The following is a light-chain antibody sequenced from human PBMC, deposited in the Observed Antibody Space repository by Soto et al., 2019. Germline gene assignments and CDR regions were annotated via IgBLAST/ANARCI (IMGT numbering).Light chain of an antibody. V-gene: IGKV3-20*01. Sequence: EIVLTQSPGTLSLSPEERATLSCRASQSISSSYLAWYQQKPGQAPRLLIYGASSRATGTPDRFSGSGSGTDFTLTISRLEPEDFAVYYCQQYYSSPWTFGLGTKVDIK. J-gene: IGKJ1*01. CDR2: GAS. CDR3: QQYYSSPWT. CDR1: QSISSSY.